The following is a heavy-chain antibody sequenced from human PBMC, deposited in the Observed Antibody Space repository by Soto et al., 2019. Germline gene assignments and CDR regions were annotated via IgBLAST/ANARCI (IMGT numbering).Heavy chain of an antibody. CDR1: GASISSPYW. CDR2: MYPSGSS. Sequence: PSETLSLTCAVSGASISSPYWWTWVRQPPGKGLEWIGEMYPSGSSHYNPSLNSRVTISIDKSKNQFSLHLTSMTAADTAVYYYATRTAVAGEPYYFDYWGQGTLVTVSS. CDR3: ATRTAVAGEPYYFDY. D-gene: IGHD6-19*01. J-gene: IGHJ4*02. V-gene: IGHV4-4*02.